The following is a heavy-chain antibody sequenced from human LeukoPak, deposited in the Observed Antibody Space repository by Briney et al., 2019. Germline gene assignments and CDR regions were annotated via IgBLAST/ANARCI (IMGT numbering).Heavy chain of an antibody. CDR1: GGSFSGYY. CDR3: ARDRYCSDDSCYSVYDY. D-gene: IGHD2-15*01. V-gene: IGHV4-34*01. Sequence: PSETLSLTCAVYGGSFSGYYWSWIRQPPGKGLEWIGEINHSGSTNNNPSLKSRVTISVDTSKNPFYLKLSAVTAADTAVYYCARDRYCSDDSCYSVYDYWGQGTLVTVSS. J-gene: IGHJ4*02. CDR2: INHSGST.